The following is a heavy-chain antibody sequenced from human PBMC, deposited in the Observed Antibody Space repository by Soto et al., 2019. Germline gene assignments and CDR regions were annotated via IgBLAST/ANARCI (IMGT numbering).Heavy chain of an antibody. V-gene: IGHV4-39*01. D-gene: IGHD2-15*01. CDR1: GGSISSFNYF. CDR2: LYYSGNT. J-gene: IGHJ5*02. CDR3: ARGGGSTFNWFDP. Sequence: QLQLQESGPGLVKPSETLSLTCTVSGGSISSFNYFWGGIRQPPGKGLEWIGSLYYSGNTYYNPSLQSRVTISVETSKKQCTLTLRSVTAADTAVYYCARGGGSTFNWFDPWGQGTLVTVSP.